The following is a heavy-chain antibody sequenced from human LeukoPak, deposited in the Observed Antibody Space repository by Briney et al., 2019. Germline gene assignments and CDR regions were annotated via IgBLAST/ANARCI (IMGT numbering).Heavy chain of an antibody. CDR3: AKRGVVIRVILVGFHKEAYYFDS. V-gene: IGHV3-23*01. Sequence: GGSLRLSCAVYGITLSNYGMSWVRQAPGKGLEWVAGISDSGGRTNYADSVKGRFTISRDNPKNTLYLQMNSLRAEDTAVYFCAKRGVVIRVILVGFHKEAYYFDSWGQGALVTVSS. D-gene: IGHD3-22*01. CDR1: GITLSNYG. J-gene: IGHJ4*02. CDR2: ISDSGGRT.